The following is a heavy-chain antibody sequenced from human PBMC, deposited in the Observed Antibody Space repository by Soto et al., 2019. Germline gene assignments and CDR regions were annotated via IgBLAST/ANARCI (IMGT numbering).Heavy chain of an antibody. V-gene: IGHV4-59*01. CDR1: GGSISSYY. J-gene: IGHJ6*03. Sequence: SETLSLTCTVSGGSISSYYWSWIRQPPGKGLEWIGYIYYSGSTNYNPSLKSRVTISVDTSKNQFSLKLSSVTAEDTAVYYCARGRDSSSWFKTAYYYYYMDVWGKGTTVTVSS. CDR2: IYYSGST. D-gene: IGHD6-13*01. CDR3: ARGRDSSSWFKTAYYYYYMDV.